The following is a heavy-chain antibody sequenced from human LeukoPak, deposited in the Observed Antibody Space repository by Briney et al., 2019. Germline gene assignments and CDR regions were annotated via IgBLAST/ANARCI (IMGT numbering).Heavy chain of an antibody. Sequence: GGSLRLSCAVSGFTFRNYLMHWVRQAPGKGLVWVSRINQDESNAYGDFVRGRFSISRDNAKDTLYLQMNSLRDEVRAVYFCGRGGDGIDIWGQGTTVIVS. CDR2: INQDESNA. J-gene: IGHJ3*02. CDR1: GFTFRNYL. D-gene: IGHD3-10*01. CDR3: GRGGDGIDI. V-gene: IGHV3-74*01.